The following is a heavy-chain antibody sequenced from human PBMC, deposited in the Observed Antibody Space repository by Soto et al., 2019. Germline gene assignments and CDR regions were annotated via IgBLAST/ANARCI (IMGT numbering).Heavy chain of an antibody. J-gene: IGHJ5*02. Sequence: ASVKVSCKASGYSFTNNDVSWVRQATGQGLECMGWMNPGSGDTGYAQKFQGRVTMTRDISIATAYMELSSLRSDDTAIYYCARMETFGSLNWFDPWGQGTLVTFSS. V-gene: IGHV1-8*01. CDR1: GYSFTNND. CDR3: ARMETFGSLNWFDP. CDR2: MNPGSGDT. D-gene: IGHD3-16*01.